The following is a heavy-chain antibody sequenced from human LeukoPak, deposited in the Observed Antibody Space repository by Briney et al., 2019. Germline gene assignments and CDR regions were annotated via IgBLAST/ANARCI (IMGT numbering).Heavy chain of an antibody. Sequence: ASVKVSCKAFGGSFTSEAMSWVRQAPGQALEWMGGIIPIFGTANYAQKFQGRVTITTDEFTSTDYMEVSSLRSEETAVYCCGRKAGDCGGGSCYSIDYWGQGTLVTVSS. V-gene: IGHV1-69*05. CDR3: GRKAGDCGGGSCYSIDY. CDR1: GGSFTSEA. D-gene: IGHD2-15*01. J-gene: IGHJ4*02. CDR2: IIPIFGTA.